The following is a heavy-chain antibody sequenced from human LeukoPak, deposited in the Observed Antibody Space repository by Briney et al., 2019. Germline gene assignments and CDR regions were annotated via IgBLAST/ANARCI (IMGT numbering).Heavy chain of an antibody. CDR1: GGSINSGGYF. J-gene: IGHJ4*02. CDR2: IYYSGST. CDR3: ARGDDSSGQGY. V-gene: IGHV4-31*03. D-gene: IGHD3-22*01. Sequence: SETLSLTCTVSGGSINSGGYFWSWIRQHPGKGLEWIGFIYYSGSTYYNPSLKSRVTISLDTSKNQFSLKLSSVTAADTAVYYCARGDDSSGQGYWGQGALVTVSS.